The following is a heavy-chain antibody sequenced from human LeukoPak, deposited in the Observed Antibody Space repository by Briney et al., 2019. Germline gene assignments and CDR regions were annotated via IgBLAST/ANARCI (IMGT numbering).Heavy chain of an antibody. CDR2: IYSTGDT. CDR1: GYLINSGYC. J-gene: IGHJ4*02. Sequence: KPSETLSLTCSVSGYLINSGYCWGWFRQSPGKGLEWIGSIYSTGDTYDKRSLKRRVSISVDSSKNQFSLELRSVTAADTAVYYCASRATVANIYFDSWGQGNLVTVSS. CDR3: ASRATVANIYFDS. V-gene: IGHV4-38-2*02. D-gene: IGHD5-12*01.